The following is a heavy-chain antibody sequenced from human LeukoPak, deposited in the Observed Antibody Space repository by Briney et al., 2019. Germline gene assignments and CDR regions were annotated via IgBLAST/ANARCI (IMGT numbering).Heavy chain of an antibody. CDR2: IHYSGST. D-gene: IGHD6-19*01. Sequence: PSETLSLTCTVSGDSISSGSYSWGWIRQPPGKGLEWIGSIHYSGSTYYNPSLNSRVTISVDTPKNQFSPKLSSVTAADTAVYYCARPLASGWYSWFDPWGQGTLVTVSS. CDR1: GDSISSGSYS. J-gene: IGHJ5*02. CDR3: ARPLASGWYSWFDP. V-gene: IGHV4-39*01.